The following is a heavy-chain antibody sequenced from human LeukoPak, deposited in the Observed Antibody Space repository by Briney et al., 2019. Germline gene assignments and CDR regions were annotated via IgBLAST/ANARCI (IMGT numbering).Heavy chain of an antibody. J-gene: IGHJ4*02. V-gene: IGHV1-8*01. D-gene: IGHD3-3*01. CDR1: GYTFTSYD. Sequence: RASVKVSCKASGYTFTSYDINWVRQANGQGLEWMGWMNPNSGNTGYAQKFQGRVTMTRNTSISTAYMELSSLRSEDTAVYYCARGRSRRRYDFWSGYPWGQGTLVTVSS. CDR2: MNPNSGNT. CDR3: ARGRSRRRYDFWSGYP.